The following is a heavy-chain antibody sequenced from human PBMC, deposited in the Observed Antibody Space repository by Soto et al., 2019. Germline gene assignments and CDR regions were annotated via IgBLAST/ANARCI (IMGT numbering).Heavy chain of an antibody. V-gene: IGHV1-18*01. CDR3: ARGYCSGGSCYPGFNYYYGMDV. CDR1: GYTFTSYG. Sequence: QVQLVQSGAEVKKPGASVKVSCKASGYTFTSYGISWVRQAPGQGLEWMGWISAYNGNTNYAQKLQGRVTMTTDTSTSTAYMELRSLRSDDTAVYYCARGYCSGGSCYPGFNYYYGMDVWGRGTTVTVSS. CDR2: ISAYNGNT. D-gene: IGHD2-15*01. J-gene: IGHJ6*02.